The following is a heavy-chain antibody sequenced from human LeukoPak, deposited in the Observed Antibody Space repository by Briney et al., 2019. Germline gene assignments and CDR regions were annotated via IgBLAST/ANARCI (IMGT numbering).Heavy chain of an antibody. V-gene: IGHV3-30*03. CDR2: ISYDGSNK. D-gene: IGHD3-3*01. CDR1: GFTFSSYG. J-gene: IGHJ3*01. Sequence: GSLRLSCAASGFTFSSYGMHWVRQAPGKGLEWVAVISYDGSNKYYADSVKGRFTISRDNSKNTLYLQMNNLRAEDTAVYYCARESGWGLPHAFDFWGQGTMVAVSS. CDR3: ARESGWGLPHAFDF.